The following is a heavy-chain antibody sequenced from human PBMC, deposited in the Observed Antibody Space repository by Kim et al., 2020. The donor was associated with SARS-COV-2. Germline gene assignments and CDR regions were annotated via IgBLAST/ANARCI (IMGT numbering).Heavy chain of an antibody. CDR2: IVVGSGNT. D-gene: IGHD6-13*01. Sequence: SVKVSCKASGFTFTSSAVQWVRQARGQRLEWIGWIVVGSGNTNYAQKFQERVTITRDMSTSTAYMELSSLRSEDTAVYYCAASLGSLTRRWYFDLWGRGTLVTVSS. J-gene: IGHJ2*01. CDR3: AASLGSLTRRWYFDL. V-gene: IGHV1-58*01. CDR1: GFTFTSSA.